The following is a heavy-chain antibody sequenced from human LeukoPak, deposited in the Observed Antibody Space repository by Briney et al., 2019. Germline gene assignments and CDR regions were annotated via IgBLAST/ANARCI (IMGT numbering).Heavy chain of an antibody. CDR2: IYYSGST. V-gene: IGHV4-59*01. CDR3: ARHGTSGTNLNWFDP. J-gene: IGHJ5*02. Sequence: SETLSLTCTVSGGSISSFYWSWIRQPPGKGLEWIGYIYYSGSTNYNPSLKSRVTISVDTSKNQFSLKLSSVTAADTAVFYCARHGTSGTNLNWFDPWGQGTLVTVSS. D-gene: IGHD1-1*01. CDR1: GGSISSFY.